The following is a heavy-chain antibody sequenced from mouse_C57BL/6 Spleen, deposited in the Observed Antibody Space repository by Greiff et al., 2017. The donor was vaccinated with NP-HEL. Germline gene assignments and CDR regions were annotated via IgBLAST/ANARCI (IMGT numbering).Heavy chain of an antibody. CDR3: ARTTESYAMDY. V-gene: IGHV1-52*01. CDR1: GYTFTSYW. CDR2: IDPSDSET. J-gene: IGHJ4*01. Sequence: QVQLQQPGAELVRPGSSVKLSCKASGYTFTSYWMHWVKQRPIQGLEWIGNIDPSDSETHYNQKFKDKATLTVDKSSSTAYMQLSNLTSEDSAVYYCARTTESYAMDYWGQGTSVTVSS.